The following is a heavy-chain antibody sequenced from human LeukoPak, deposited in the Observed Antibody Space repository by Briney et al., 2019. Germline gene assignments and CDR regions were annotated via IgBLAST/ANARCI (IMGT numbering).Heavy chain of an antibody. J-gene: IGHJ6*03. Sequence: GGSLRLSCAASGFTFSSYGMHWVRQAPGKGLVWVSRINSDGSSTSYADSVKGRFTISRDNAKNTLYLQMNSLRAEDTAVYYCARASIAVAGNYYYYYYMDVWGKGTTVTISS. V-gene: IGHV3-74*01. CDR2: INSDGSST. CDR3: ARASIAVAGNYYYYYYMDV. D-gene: IGHD6-19*01. CDR1: GFTFSSYG.